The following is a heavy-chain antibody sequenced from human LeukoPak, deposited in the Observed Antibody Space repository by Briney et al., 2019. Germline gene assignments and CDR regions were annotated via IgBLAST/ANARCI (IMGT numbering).Heavy chain of an antibody. CDR3: VRGSYPSYFDS. J-gene: IGHJ4*02. Sequence: GGSLRLSCAASGFTFSSYNMNWVRQAPGKGLEWVSYISSSGTIYYADSVKGRFTISRDNAKNSLCLQMNSLRDEDTAVYFCVRGSYPSYFDSWGQGTLVTVSS. CDR1: GFTFSSYN. D-gene: IGHD1-26*01. V-gene: IGHV3-48*02. CDR2: ISSSGTI.